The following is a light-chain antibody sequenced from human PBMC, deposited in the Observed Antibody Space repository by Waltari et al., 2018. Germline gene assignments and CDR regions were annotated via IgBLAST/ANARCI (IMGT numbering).Light chain of an antibody. J-gene: IGKJ4*01. CDR2: EAT. CDR1: QDLGDY. Sequence: IVLTQSAATLPLLRGDRATLPCRASQDLGDYLAWYQKKPGKAPRLRIYEATNRATGIPARSSGSGSETDFALTISSPAPEDFAVYYCHQRTYGPLTFGGGTKVQI. CDR3: HQRTYGPLT. V-gene: IGKV3-11*01.